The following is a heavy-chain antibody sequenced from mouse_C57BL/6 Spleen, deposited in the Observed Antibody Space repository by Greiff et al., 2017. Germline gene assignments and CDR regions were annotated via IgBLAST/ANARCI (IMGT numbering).Heavy chain of an antibody. V-gene: IGHV7-3*01. CDR1: GFTFTDYY. CDR3: ARYYWAWFAY. CDR2: IRNKANGYTT. Sequence: VQRVESGGGLVQPGGSLSLSCAASGFTFTDYYMSWVRQPPGKALEWLGFIRNKANGYTTEYSASVKGRFTISRDNSQSILYLQMNALRAEDSATYYCARYYWAWFAYWGQGTLVTVSA. J-gene: IGHJ3*01.